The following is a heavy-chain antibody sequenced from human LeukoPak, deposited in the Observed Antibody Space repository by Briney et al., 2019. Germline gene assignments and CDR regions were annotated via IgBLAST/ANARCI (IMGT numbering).Heavy chain of an antibody. J-gene: IGHJ6*02. D-gene: IGHD3-3*01. CDR2: IYSGGST. CDR3: AGGGGSFWSGPNYGMDV. CDR1: GFTVSSNY. V-gene: IGHV3-53*01. Sequence: GGSLRLSCAASGFTVSSNYMSWVRQAPGKGLEWVSVIYSGGSTYYADSVKGRFTISRDNSKNTLYLQMNSLRAEDTAVYYCAGGGGSFWSGPNYGMDVWGQGTTVTVSS.